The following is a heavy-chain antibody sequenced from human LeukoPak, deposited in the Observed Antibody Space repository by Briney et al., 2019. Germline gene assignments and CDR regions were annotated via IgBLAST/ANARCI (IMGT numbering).Heavy chain of an antibody. D-gene: IGHD1-1*01. J-gene: IGHJ4*02. CDR3: AKSRSGSANWALQIFDN. Sequence: PGGSLRLSCEASGFTFSSYAMSWVRQAPGKGLEWVSAISGSGGSTYYADSVKGRFTISRDNSKNTLYLQMNSLRAEDTAVYYCAKSRSGSANWALQIFDNWGQGTLVTVSS. V-gene: IGHV3-23*01. CDR1: GFTFSSYA. CDR2: ISGSGGST.